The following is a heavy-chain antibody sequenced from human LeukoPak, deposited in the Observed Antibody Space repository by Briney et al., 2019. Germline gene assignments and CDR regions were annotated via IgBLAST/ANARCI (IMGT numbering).Heavy chain of an antibody. CDR2: ISSSSSYT. V-gene: IGHV3-11*03. CDR3: ASGPSSSWFQVDD. D-gene: IGHD6-13*01. CDR1: GFTFSDYY. J-gene: IGHJ4*02. Sequence: PGGSLRLSCAASGFTFSDYYMSWIRQAPGKGLEWVSYISSSSSYTNYADSAKGRFTISRDNAKNSLYLQMNSLRDEDTAVYYCASGPSSSWFQVDDWGQGTPVIVSS.